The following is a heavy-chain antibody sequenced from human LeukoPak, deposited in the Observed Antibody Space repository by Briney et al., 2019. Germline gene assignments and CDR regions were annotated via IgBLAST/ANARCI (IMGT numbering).Heavy chain of an antibody. CDR3: ARLGILGGTYYFDY. V-gene: IGHV4-59*11. CDR1: GGSISSHY. Sequence: SETLSLTCTVSGGSISSHYWSWIRQPPGKGLEWIGYIYCSGSTNYNPSLKSRVTISVDTSKNQFSLKLSSVTAADTAVYYCARLGILGGTYYFDYWGQGTLVTVSS. CDR2: IYCSGST. J-gene: IGHJ4*02.